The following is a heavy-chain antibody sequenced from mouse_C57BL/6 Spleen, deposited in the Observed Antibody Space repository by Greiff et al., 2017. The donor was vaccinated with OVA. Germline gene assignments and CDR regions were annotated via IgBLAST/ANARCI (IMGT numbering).Heavy chain of an antibody. CDR3: SSSNYEIDY. J-gene: IGHJ2*01. CDR2: IRLKSDNYAT. D-gene: IGHD2-5*01. CDR1: GFTFSNYW. Sequence: EVKLMESGGGLVQPGGSMKLSCVASGFTFSNYWMNWVRQSPEKGLEWVAQIRLKSDNYATHYAESVKGRFTISRDDSKSSVYLQMNNLRAEDTGIYYCSSSNYEIDYWGQGTTRTVSS. V-gene: IGHV6-3*01.